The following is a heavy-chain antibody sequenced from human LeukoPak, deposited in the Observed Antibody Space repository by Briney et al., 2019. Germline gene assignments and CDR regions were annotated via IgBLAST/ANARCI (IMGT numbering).Heavy chain of an antibody. V-gene: IGHV1-69*01. Sequence: AASVKVSCKATGGTFSNYAFSWVRQAPGQGLEWMGGIIPMFGTGNYAQRFQDRVTITADESTNTAYMELRSLRVDDTAVYYCARDGYSYGYWMYYFDYWGQGTLVTVSS. CDR2: IIPMFGTG. CDR1: GGTFSNYA. D-gene: IGHD5-18*01. J-gene: IGHJ4*02. CDR3: ARDGYSYGYWMYYFDY.